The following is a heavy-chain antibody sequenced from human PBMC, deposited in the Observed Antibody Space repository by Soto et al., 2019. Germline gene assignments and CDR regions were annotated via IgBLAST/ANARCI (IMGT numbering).Heavy chain of an antibody. CDR3: AIMLIAAAQKGGIVY. CDR1: GGSISRGGYY. Sequence: SETLSLTCTVSGGSISRGGYYWSWIRQHPGKGLEWIGYIYYSGSTYYNPSLKSRVTISVDTSKNQFSLKLSSVTVADTAVYYCAIMLIAAAQKGGIVYWGQGTLATVFS. D-gene: IGHD6-13*01. CDR2: IYYSGST. V-gene: IGHV4-31*03. J-gene: IGHJ4*02.